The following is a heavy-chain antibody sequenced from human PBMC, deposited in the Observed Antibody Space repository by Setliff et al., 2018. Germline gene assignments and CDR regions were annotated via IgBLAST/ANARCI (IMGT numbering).Heavy chain of an antibody. V-gene: IGHV4-61*09. CDR3: VTAASARSRWYDMGWFDP. D-gene: IGHD3-22*01. CDR2: IQTSGTT. Sequence: PSETLSLTCTVSGGSISSGNYYWSWIRQPAGKGLEWIGHIQTSGTTNYNPSLKSRVTISVDTSKNQFSLKLSAVTAADTAVYFCVTAASARSRWYDMGWFDPWGQGTLVTVAS. CDR1: GGSISSGNYY. J-gene: IGHJ5*02.